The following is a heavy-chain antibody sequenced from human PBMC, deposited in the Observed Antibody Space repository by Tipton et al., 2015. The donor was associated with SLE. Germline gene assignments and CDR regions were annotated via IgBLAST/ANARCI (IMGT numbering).Heavy chain of an antibody. D-gene: IGHD1/OR15-1a*01. Sequence: GSLRLSCAASGFTFSSYAMNWVRQAPGKGLEWVSGIVGGGTRTFYSDSVKGRFSISIDKSKKTLFLQMNSLRVDDTATYYCAKFEKTTDFYLDSWGQGTLVSVSS. V-gene: IGHV3-23*01. CDR3: AKFEKTTDFYLDS. J-gene: IGHJ4*02. CDR2: IVGGGTRT. CDR1: GFTFSSYA.